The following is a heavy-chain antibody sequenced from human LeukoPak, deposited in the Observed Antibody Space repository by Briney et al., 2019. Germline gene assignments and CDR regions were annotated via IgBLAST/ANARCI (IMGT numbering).Heavy chain of an antibody. J-gene: IGHJ4*02. CDR2: IIPIFGTA. CDR1: GGTFSSYA. Sequence: SMKVSCKASGGTFSSYAISWVRQAPGQGLEWMGGIIPIFGTANYAQKFRGRVTITTDESTSTAYMELSSLRSEDTAVYYCARAGSSIVGATRLDYWGQGTLVTVSS. V-gene: IGHV1-69*05. D-gene: IGHD1-26*01. CDR3: ARAGSSIVGATRLDY.